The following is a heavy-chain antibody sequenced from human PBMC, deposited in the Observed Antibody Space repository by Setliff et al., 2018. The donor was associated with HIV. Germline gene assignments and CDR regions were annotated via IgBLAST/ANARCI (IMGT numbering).Heavy chain of an antibody. CDR1: DYTFTKYA. V-gene: IGHV1-18*01. Sequence: ASVKVSCKTSDYTFTKYAISWVRQAPGQGLEWTGWISAHNGNTNYAQRLKGRVTVTTDSSTNTVYLELRSLRSDDTAVYYCARHPDILTGHFDYWGQGTLVTVSS. D-gene: IGHD3-9*01. CDR2: ISAHNGNT. CDR3: ARHPDILTGHFDY. J-gene: IGHJ4*02.